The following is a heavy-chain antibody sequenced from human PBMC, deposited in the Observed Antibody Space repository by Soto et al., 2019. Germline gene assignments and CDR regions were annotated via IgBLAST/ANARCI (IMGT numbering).Heavy chain of an antibody. CDR2: ISYDGSNK. J-gene: IGHJ3*02. CDR3: AFDYGDYGGAFDI. V-gene: IGHV3-30*03. CDR1: GFTFSSYG. Sequence: QVQLVESGGGVVQPGRSLRLSCAASGFTFSSYGMHWVRQAPGKGLEWVAVISYDGSNKYYADSVKGRFTISRDNSKNMLYLQMNSLRAEDTAVYYCAFDYGDYGGAFDIWGQGTMVTVSS. D-gene: IGHD4-17*01.